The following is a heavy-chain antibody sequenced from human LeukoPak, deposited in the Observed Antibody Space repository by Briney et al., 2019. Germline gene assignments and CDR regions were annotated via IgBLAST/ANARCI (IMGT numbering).Heavy chain of an antibody. J-gene: IGHJ4*02. CDR3: AVHLPGDYLDR. CDR1: GYAFNIYD. CDR2: MNPDSGNT. Sequence: GASVKVSCKASGYAFNIYDINWVRQATGQGLEWMGWMNPDSGNTGFAQKFQGRATMTRNTSITTAYMELSSLRFEDTAVYYCAVHLPGDYLDRWGQGTLVTVSS. V-gene: IGHV1-8*01.